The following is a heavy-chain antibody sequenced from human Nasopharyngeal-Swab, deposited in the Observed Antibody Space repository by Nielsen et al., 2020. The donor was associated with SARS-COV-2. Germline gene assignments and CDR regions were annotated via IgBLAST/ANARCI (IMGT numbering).Heavy chain of an antibody. CDR1: SGSISSSSYY. CDR2: IYYSGST. Sequence: GSLRLSCTVSSGSISSSSYYWGWIRQPPGKGLEWIANIYYSGSTYYNPSLKSRVTISVDTSKNQFSLKLSSVTAADTAVYYCARQEVRGYSYGLGYYYGMDVWGQGTTVTVSS. J-gene: IGHJ6*02. V-gene: IGHV4-39*01. D-gene: IGHD5-18*01. CDR3: ARQEVRGYSYGLGYYYGMDV.